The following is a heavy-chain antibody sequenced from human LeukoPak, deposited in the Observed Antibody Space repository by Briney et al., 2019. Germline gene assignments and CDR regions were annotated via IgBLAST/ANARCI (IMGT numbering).Heavy chain of an antibody. CDR2: IYTSGST. D-gene: IGHD3-22*01. J-gene: IGHJ4*02. CDR3: AREAGYGTYYYDSSGYYYVFDY. CDR1: GGSISSSSYY. V-gene: IGHV4-61*02. Sequence: SETLSLTCTVSGGSISSSSYYWSWIRQPAGKGLEWIGRIYTSGSTNYNPSLKSRVTISVDTSKNQFSLKLSSVTAADTAVYYCAREAGYGTYYYDSSGYYYVFDYWGQGTLVTVSS.